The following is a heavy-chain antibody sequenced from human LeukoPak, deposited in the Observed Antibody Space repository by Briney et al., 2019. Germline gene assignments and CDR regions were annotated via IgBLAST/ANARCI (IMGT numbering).Heavy chain of an antibody. J-gene: IGHJ5*02. CDR3: ARECPDYYDSSGYYSRRSGWFDP. D-gene: IGHD3-22*01. V-gene: IGHV1-69*04. CDR1: GGTFSSYA. Sequence: SVKVSCKASGGTFSSYAISWVRQAPGQGLEWMGRIIPILGIANDAQKFQGRVTITADKSTRTAYMELSSLRSEDTAVYYCARECPDYYDSSGYYSRRSGWFDPWGQGTLVTVSS. CDR2: IIPILGIA.